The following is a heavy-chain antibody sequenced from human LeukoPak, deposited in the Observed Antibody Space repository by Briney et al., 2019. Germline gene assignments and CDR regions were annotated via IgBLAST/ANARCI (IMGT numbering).Heavy chain of an antibody. CDR2: INPSSGVT. V-gene: IGHV1-2*06. CDR3: ARADSRDY. J-gene: IGHJ4*02. CDR1: GYTFTGYY. Sequence: ASVTVSCKASGYTFTGYYMHWVRQAPGQGLEWMGRINPSSGVTNYAQKFQGRVTMTRDTSISTAYMELSSLISDDSALYYCARADSRDYWGQGTLVTVSS.